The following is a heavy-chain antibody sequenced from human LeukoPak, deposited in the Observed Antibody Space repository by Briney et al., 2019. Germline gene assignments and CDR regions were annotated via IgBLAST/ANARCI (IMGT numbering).Heavy chain of an antibody. CDR2: ISAGADTT. D-gene: IGHD2-8*01. V-gene: IGHV3-23*01. J-gene: IGHJ4*02. CDR3: ARDRLYGYFDY. CDR1: GFTFRSYA. Sequence: GGSLRLSCAASGFTFRSYAMSWVRQAPGKGLEWVSSISAGADTTYNADSVKGRFTISRDNAKNSLYLQMNSLRAEDTAVYYCARDRLYGYFDYWGQGTLVTVSS.